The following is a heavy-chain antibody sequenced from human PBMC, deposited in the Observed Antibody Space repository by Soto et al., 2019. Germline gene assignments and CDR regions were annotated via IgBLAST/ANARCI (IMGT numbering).Heavy chain of an antibody. V-gene: IGHV4-34*01. J-gene: IGHJ6*02. D-gene: IGHD5-18*01. CDR2: INHSGST. CDR1: GGSFSGYY. Sequence: PSETLSLTCAVYGGSFSGYYWSWIRQPPGKGLEWIGEINHSGSTNYNPSLKSRVTISVDTSKNQFSLKLSSVTAADTAVYYCARGLNSYGLYYYGMDVWGQGTTVT. CDR3: ARGLNSYGLYYYGMDV.